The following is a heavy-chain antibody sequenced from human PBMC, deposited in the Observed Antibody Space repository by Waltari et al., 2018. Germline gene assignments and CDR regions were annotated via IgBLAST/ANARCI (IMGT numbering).Heavy chain of an antibody. CDR2: INHSGST. Sequence: QVQLQQWGAGLLKPSEALSLTCAVYVGSFSGYYWSWIRQPPGKGLEWFGEINHSGSTNYNPSLKSRVTISVDTSKNQFSLKLSSVTAADTAVYYCARGRGWYYYWGQGTLVTVSS. D-gene: IGHD6-19*01. CDR1: VGSFSGYY. CDR3: ARGRGWYYY. V-gene: IGHV4-34*01. J-gene: IGHJ4*02.